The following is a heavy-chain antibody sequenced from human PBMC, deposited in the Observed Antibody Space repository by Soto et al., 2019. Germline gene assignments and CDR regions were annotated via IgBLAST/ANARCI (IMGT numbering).Heavy chain of an antibody. D-gene: IGHD1-20*01. CDR3: ARSITLPTPLDY. Sequence: ASVKVSCKASGYTFTSYGISWVRQAPGQGLEWMGWINAGNGNTKYSQKFQGRVTITRDTSASTAYMELSSLRSEDTAVYYCARSITLPTPLDYWGQGTLVTVSS. CDR1: GYTFTSYG. CDR2: INAGNGNT. V-gene: IGHV1-3*01. J-gene: IGHJ4*02.